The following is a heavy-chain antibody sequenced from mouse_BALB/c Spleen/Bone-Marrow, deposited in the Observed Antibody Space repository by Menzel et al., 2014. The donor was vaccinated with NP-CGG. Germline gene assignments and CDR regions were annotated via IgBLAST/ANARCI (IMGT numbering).Heavy chain of an antibody. V-gene: IGHV1-31*01. J-gene: IGHJ1*01. CDR1: GYSFTGYY. Sequence: EVQLRQSGPDLMKTGASVKISCEASGYSFTGYYMHWVKQSHGNSLDWIGYIYPYNGVSSYNQKFKGKATLTVDKSSSTAYMELRSLTSDDSAVYYCESRGEYFDFCGAATTITVSS. CDR2: IYPYNGVS. CDR3: ESRGEYFDF.